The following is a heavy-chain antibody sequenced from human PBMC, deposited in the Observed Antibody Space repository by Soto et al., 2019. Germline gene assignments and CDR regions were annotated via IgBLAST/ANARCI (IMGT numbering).Heavy chain of an antibody. CDR2: ISYDGSNK. J-gene: IGHJ4*02. CDR3: AREDCSGGSCYSNQDVYYFDY. V-gene: IGHV3-30-3*01. Sequence: QVQLVESGGGVVQPGRSLRLSYAASGFTFSSYAMHWVRQAPGKGLEWVAVISYDGSNKYYADSVKGRFTISRDNSKNTLYLQMNSLRAEDTAVYYCAREDCSGGSCYSNQDVYYFDYWGQGTLVTVSS. D-gene: IGHD2-15*01. CDR1: GFTFSSYA.